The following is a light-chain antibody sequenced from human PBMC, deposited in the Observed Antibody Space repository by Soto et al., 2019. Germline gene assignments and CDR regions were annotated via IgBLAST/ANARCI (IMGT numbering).Light chain of an antibody. J-gene: IGLJ2*01. CDR3: LLSFTGARPL. CDR1: TDAVTSGHF. Sequence: QAVVTQEPSLTVSPGGTVTLTCGCSTDAVTSGHFPYWFQQKPGQPPRTLIYDTIKKHSWTPARFSGFLLGGKAALALSGAQPEDEAEYYCLLSFTGARPLYGGGTKVTVL. V-gene: IGLV7-46*01. CDR2: DTI.